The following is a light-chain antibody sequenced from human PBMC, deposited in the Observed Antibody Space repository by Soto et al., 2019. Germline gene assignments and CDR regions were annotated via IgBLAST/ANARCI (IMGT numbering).Light chain of an antibody. Sequence: EIVLTQSPATLSLSPGERATLSCRASQSVSSSYLAWYQQKPGQAPRPLIYGASSRATGIPDRFSGSGSGTDFTLPISRLEPEDFAVYYCQQYGSTPPYTFGQGTKLEIK. CDR1: QSVSSSY. J-gene: IGKJ2*01. V-gene: IGKV3-20*01. CDR2: GAS. CDR3: QQYGSTPPYT.